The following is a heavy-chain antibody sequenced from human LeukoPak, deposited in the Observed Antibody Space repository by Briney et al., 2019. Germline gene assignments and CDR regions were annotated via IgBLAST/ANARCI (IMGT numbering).Heavy chain of an antibody. J-gene: IGHJ4*02. CDR3: ARGLSGSDYGHNDY. CDR1: GGTFSSYA. D-gene: IGHD4-17*01. CDR2: IIPIFGTA. V-gene: IGHV1-69*06. Sequence: ASVKVSCKASGGTFSSYAISWVRQAPGQGLEWMGGIIPIFGTANYAQKFQGRVTITADKSTSTAYMELSSLRSEDTAVYYCARGLSGSDYGHNDYWGQGTLVTVSS.